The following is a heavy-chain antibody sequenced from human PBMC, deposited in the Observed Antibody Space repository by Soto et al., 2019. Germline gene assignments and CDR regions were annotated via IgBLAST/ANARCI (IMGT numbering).Heavy chain of an antibody. D-gene: IGHD3-10*01. CDR1: GFAFSNAW. J-gene: IGHJ4*01. Sequence: GGSLRLSCAASGFAFSNAWINWVRQAPGKGLQWVGRIKSKTDGGSADYAAPVKGRFAVSRDDSKNIVYLQMNSLKIGDTAVYYCTTDSRTTMPEVRFDYWGHGTLVTVSS. CDR3: TTDSRTTMPEVRFDY. CDR2: IKSKTDGGSA. V-gene: IGHV3-15*07.